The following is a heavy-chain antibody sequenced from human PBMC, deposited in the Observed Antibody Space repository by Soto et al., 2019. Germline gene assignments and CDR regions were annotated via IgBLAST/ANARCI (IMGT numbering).Heavy chain of an antibody. Sequence: GGCLRISYAGFRINVYSVGQSRVPQAPGKGLEWVSAISGSGGSTYYADSVKGRFTISRDNSKNTLYLQMNSLRAEDTAVYYCARATQDDAFDIWGQGTMVTVSS. CDR2: ISGSGGST. V-gene: IGHV3-23*01. J-gene: IGHJ3*02. CDR3: ARATQDDAFDI. CDR1: INVYSVG.